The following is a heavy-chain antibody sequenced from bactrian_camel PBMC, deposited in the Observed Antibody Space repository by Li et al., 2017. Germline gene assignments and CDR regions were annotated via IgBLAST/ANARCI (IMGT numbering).Heavy chain of an antibody. CDR1: GYTYSGAC. V-gene: IGHV3S25*01. CDR2: IERDGGRT. Sequence: QLVESGGGSVQAGGSLRLSCASFGYTYSGACMAWFRQKPGKEREEVASIERDGGRTYYADFVKGRFTISQDNAKNTVDLQMNSLKPEDTAMYYCAADSAYGESWSCRLGDFRYWVHPVWGQGTQVTVS. CDR3: AADSAYGESWSCRLGDFRYWVHPV. J-gene: IGHJ4*01. D-gene: IGHD6*01.